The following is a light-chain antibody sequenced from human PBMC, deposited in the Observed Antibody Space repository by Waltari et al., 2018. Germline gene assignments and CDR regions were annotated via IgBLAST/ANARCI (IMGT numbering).Light chain of an antibody. Sequence: QSALTQPASLSGSPGQSITISCTGASSDVGDYNCVSWYQHHPGKAPKLIIYEVSNRPSWVSFRFSGSKSGNTASLTISGLQAEDEADYYCSSYTNISPHVLFGGGTKLTVL. CDR3: SSYTNISPHVL. J-gene: IGLJ2*01. CDR1: SSDVGDYNC. CDR2: EVS. V-gene: IGLV2-14*01.